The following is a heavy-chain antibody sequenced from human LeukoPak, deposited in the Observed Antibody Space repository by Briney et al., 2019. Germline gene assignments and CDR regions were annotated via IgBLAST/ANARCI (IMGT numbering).Heavy chain of an antibody. CDR3: ARDRRSSGDCFDY. J-gene: IGHJ4*02. D-gene: IGHD6-19*01. CDR1: GGTFSSYA. V-gene: IGHV1-69*04. CDR2: IIPILGIA. Sequence: SVKVSCKASGGTFSSYAISWVRQAPGQGLEWMGRIIPILGIANYAQKFQGRVTITADKSTSTAYMELSSLRSEDTAVYYCARDRRSSGDCFDYWGQGTLVTVSS.